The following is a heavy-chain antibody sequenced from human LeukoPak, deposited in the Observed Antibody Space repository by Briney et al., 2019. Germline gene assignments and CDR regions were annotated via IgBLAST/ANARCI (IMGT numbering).Heavy chain of an antibody. D-gene: IGHD2-15*01. CDR2: INPNSGGT. V-gene: IGHV1-2*02. CDR1: GYTFTGYY. J-gene: IGHJ5*02. CDR3: ARGYCSGRSCYPNP. Sequence: GASVKVSCKASGYTFTGYYMHWVRQAPGQGLERMGWINPNSGGTNYAQKFQGRVTMTRDTSISTAYMELSRLRSDDTAVYYCARGYCSGRSCYPNPWGQGTLVTVSS.